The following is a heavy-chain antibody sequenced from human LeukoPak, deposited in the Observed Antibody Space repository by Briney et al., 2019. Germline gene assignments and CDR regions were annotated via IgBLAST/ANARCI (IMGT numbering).Heavy chain of an antibody. V-gene: IGHV3-23*01. Sequence: PGGSLRLSCAASGFTFSSYAMSWVRQAPGKGLEWVSAISGSGGSTYYADSVKGRFTISRDNSKNTLYLQMNGLRAEDTAVYYCAKGGVDSSDYYYYGMDVWGQGTTVTVSS. CDR1: GFTFSSYA. D-gene: IGHD3-22*01. CDR2: ISGSGGST. J-gene: IGHJ6*02. CDR3: AKGGVDSSDYYYYGMDV.